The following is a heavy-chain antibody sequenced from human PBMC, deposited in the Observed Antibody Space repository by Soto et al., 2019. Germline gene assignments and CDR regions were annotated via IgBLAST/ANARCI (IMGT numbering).Heavy chain of an antibody. CDR2: INPNSGGT. D-gene: IGHD5-18*01. CDR3: ARVASTFTAMVGY. Sequence: ASVKVSCKASGYTFTGYYMHWVRQAPGQGLEWMGWINPNSGGTDYAQKFQGRVTMTRNTSISTAYMELSSLRSEDTAVYYCARVASTFTAMVGYWGQGTLVTVSS. CDR1: GYTFTGYY. V-gene: IGHV1-2*02. J-gene: IGHJ4*02.